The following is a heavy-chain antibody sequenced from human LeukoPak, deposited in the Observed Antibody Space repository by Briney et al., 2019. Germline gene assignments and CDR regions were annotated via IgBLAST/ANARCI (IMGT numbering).Heavy chain of an antibody. CDR1: GFTFSSYG. V-gene: IGHV3-30*02. CDR2: IRYDGSNK. J-gene: IGHJ4*02. CDR3: AKEGMGVVPQGIDY. D-gene: IGHD2-2*01. Sequence: PGGSLRLSCAASGFTFSSYGMHWVRQAPSKGLEWVAFIRYDGSNKYYADSVKGRFTISRDNSKNTLYLQMNSLRAEDTAVYYCAKEGMGVVPQGIDYWGQGTLVTVSS.